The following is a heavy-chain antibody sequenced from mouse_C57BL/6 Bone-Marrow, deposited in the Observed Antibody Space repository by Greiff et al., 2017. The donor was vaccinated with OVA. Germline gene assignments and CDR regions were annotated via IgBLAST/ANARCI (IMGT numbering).Heavy chain of an antibody. D-gene: IGHD1-1*01. CDR2: IAPSDSYI. Sequence: VKLQQPGAELVRPGTSVQLSCKASGYTFTNYWMHWVKQRPGQGLEWIGVIAPSDSYINYNQKFKGRATLTVDTSSSTAYMHLSSLTSEDSAVYYCAHYGSRLYLHYWGQGTSLTVSS. CDR3: AHYGSRLYLHY. J-gene: IGHJ2*02. V-gene: IGHV1-59*01. CDR1: GYTFTNYW.